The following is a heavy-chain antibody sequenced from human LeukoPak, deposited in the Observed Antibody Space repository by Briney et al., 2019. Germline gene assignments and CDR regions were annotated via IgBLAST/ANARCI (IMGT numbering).Heavy chain of an antibody. CDR2: IIPIFGTA. J-gene: IGHJ5*02. CDR3: ARDYGDYSGDWFDP. D-gene: IGHD4-17*01. Sequence: ASVKVSCKASGGTFSSYAISWVRQAPGQGLEWMGGIIPIFGTANYAQKFQGRVTITTDESTSTAYMELSSLRSEDTAVYYCARDYGDYSGDWFDPWGQGTLVTVSS. V-gene: IGHV1-69*05. CDR1: GGTFSSYA.